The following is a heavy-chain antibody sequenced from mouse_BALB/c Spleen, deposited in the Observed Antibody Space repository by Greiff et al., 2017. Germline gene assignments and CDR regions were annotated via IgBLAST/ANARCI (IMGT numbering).Heavy chain of an antibody. CDR1: GFSLTSYG. CDR2: IWAGGST. J-gene: IGHJ4*01. V-gene: IGHV2-9*02. CDR3: SREKGVTTSYYAMDY. Sequence: QVQLKESGPGLVAPSQSLSITCTVSGFSLTSYGVHWVRQPPGKGLEWLGVIWAGGSTNYNSALMSRLSISKDNSKSQVFLKMNSLQTDDTAMYYCSREKGVTTSYYAMDYWGQGTSVTVSS. D-gene: IGHD2-3*01.